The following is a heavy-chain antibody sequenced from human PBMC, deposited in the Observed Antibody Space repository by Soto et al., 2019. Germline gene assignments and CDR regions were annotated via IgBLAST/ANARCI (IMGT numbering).Heavy chain of an antibody. CDR2: ISYDGTNK. J-gene: IGHJ6*03. V-gene: IGHV3-30*18. CDR1: GFTLSGYG. CDR3: AKMASCLRADYYYYSMDV. Sequence: GGSLRLSCAASGFTLSGYGMHWVRQAPGKGLGWVAVISYDGTNKYYADSVKGRVTISRGNSKNTLYLQMNSLRAEDKAVYYCAKMASCLRADYYYYSMDVWGKGTTVTVSS. D-gene: IGHD3-16*01.